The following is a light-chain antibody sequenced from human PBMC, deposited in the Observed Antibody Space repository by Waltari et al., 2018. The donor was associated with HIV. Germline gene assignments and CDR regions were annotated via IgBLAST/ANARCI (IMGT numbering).Light chain of an antibody. CDR1: STDIPSHHI. Sequence: QSALTQPASASGSPGQPITISCPAHSTDIPSHHIISWYQQLPGKAPILLIYEVSHRPAGIPDRFSASKSGNTASLTVSGLQAEDEADYYCASYTTSDFLLFGGGTKLTVL. CDR2: EVS. CDR3: ASYTTSDFLL. V-gene: IGLV2-14*01. J-gene: IGLJ3*02.